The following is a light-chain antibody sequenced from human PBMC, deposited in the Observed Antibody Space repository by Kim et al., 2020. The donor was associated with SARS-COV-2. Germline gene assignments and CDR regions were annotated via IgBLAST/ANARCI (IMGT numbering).Light chain of an antibody. CDR1: QSLLHSHGYNS. CDR3: MQSLQTPRT. V-gene: IGKV2-28*01. Sequence: IMMTQSPLSLPVTPGEPASISCRSSQSLLHSHGYNSLDWYFQRPGQSPHLLIYSGSYRASGVPDRFSGSGSGTDFTLKIRRVEAEDVGIYYCMQSLQTPRTFGQGTQVDIK. CDR2: SGS. J-gene: IGKJ1*01.